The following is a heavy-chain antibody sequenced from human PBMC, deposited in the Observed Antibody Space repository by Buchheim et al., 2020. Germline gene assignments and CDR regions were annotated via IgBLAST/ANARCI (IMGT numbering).Heavy chain of an antibody. Sequence: EVQLVESGGGLVQPGGSLRLSCAASGFTFSSYSMNWVRQAPGKGPEWVSYISGSTNTIYYADSVKGRFTVSRDNAKNSLFLQMNSLRAEDTAMYYCARDGGLQTRRRYWGQGTL. J-gene: IGHJ4*02. CDR2: ISGSTNTI. V-gene: IGHV3-48*01. CDR1: GFTFSSYS. CDR3: ARDGGLQTRRRY. D-gene: IGHD3-16*01.